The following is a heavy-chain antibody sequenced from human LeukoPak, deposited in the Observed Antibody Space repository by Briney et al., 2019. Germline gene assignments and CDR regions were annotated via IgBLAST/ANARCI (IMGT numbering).Heavy chain of an antibody. CDR2: FSYSGTP. V-gene: IGHV4-39*07. CDR1: GGSISRTNYY. D-gene: IGHD6-13*01. J-gene: IGHJ3*02. CDR3: ARDLYSSRTNDAFVI. Sequence: SETLSLTCTVSGGSISRTNYYWGWIRQPPGKGLEWIGSFSYSGTPYYNPSLKSRVTISLDTSKNQFSLKLSSVTAADTAVYYCARDLYSSRTNDAFVIWGQGSMVTVSS.